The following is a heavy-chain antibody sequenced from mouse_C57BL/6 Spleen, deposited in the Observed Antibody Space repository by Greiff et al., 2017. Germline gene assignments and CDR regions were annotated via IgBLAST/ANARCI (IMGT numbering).Heavy chain of an antibody. D-gene: IGHD1-1*01. CDR1: GYAFSSSW. Sequence: QVQLQQSGPELVKPGASVKISCKASGYAFSSSWMNWVKQRPGKGLEWIGRIYPGDGDTNYNGKFKGKATLTADKSSSTAYMQLSSLTSEDSAVYFCARRLLRRDWYFDVWGTGTTVTVSS. CDR2: IYPGDGDT. J-gene: IGHJ1*03. CDR3: ARRLLRRDWYFDV. V-gene: IGHV1-82*01.